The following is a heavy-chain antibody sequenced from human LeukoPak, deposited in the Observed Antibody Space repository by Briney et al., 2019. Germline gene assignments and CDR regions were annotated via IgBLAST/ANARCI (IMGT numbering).Heavy chain of an antibody. CDR2: IYSGGST. D-gene: IGHD3-10*01. CDR1: GFTVSSNY. J-gene: IGHJ5*02. Sequence: GGSLRLSCAASGFTVSSNYMSWVRQAPGKGLEWVSVIYSGGSTYYADSVKGRFTISRDNAKNTLYLQMNSLRAEDTAVYYCARVPVGVGSGSYWGNWFDPWGQGTLVTVSS. CDR3: ARVPVGVGSGSYWGNWFDP. V-gene: IGHV3-53*01.